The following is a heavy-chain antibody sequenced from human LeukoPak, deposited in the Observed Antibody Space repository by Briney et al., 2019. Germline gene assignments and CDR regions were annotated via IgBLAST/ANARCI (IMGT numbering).Heavy chain of an antibody. J-gene: IGHJ4*02. CDR1: GGSFSGYH. V-gene: IGHV4-34*01. CDR3: ARGDYFDY. CDR2: INHSGST. Sequence: SETLSLTCAVYGGSFSGYHWSWIRQPPGKGLGWIGEINHSGSTNYNPSLKSRVTISVDTSKNQFSLKLSSVTAADTAVYYCARGDYFDYWGQGTLVTVSS.